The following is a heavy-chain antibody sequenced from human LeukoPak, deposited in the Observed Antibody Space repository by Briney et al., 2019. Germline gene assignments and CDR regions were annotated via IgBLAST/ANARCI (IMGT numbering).Heavy chain of an antibody. CDR3: VRTIPQGSGDY. CDR1: DVSISNYF. Sequence: PSETLSLTCTVSDVSISNYFWSWIRQPPGKGLEWIGYISYSGSANYNPSLKSRVTISADTSKNQFSLRLNSVTAADTAVYYCVRTIPQGSGDYWGQGTLVTVSS. J-gene: IGHJ4*02. V-gene: IGHV4-59*01. CDR2: ISYSGSA. D-gene: IGHD3-10*01.